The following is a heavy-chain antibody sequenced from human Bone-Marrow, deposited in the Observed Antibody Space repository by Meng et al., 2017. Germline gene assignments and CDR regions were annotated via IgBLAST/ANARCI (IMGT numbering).Heavy chain of an antibody. D-gene: IGHD6-25*01. V-gene: IGHV1-2*06. Sequence: QVQVVQSGAVVKKSGASVKVSCKPSGYNFPGYYKHWVRRAPGQGLEWMGRINPESGDTHYAQKFQARVTMTGDTSISTAYMELSGLRSDDTAMYYCARDEDISAAGKLFGDYWGQGTLVTVSS. J-gene: IGHJ4*02. CDR3: ARDEDISAAGKLFGDY. CDR1: GYNFPGYY. CDR2: INPESGDT.